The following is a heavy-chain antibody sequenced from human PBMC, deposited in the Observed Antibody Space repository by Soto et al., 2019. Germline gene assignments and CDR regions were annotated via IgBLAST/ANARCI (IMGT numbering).Heavy chain of an antibody. CDR3: ARVDGGSYFLYGMDV. J-gene: IGHJ6*02. V-gene: IGHV1-69*13. D-gene: IGHD1-26*01. Sequence: SVKVSCKASGGTFSSYAISWVRQAPGQGLEWMGGIIPIFGTANYAQKFQGRVTITADESTSTAYMELSSLRSEDTAVYYCARVDGGSYFLYGMDVWGQGTRSPSP. CDR1: GGTFSSYA. CDR2: IIPIFGTA.